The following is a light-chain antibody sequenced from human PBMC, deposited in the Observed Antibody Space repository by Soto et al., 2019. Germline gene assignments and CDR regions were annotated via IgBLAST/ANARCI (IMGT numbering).Light chain of an antibody. CDR2: EVS. J-gene: IGLJ1*01. CDR3: SSYTSSSTYV. V-gene: IGLV2-18*02. Sequence: QPVLTQPPSVSGSPGQSVTISCTGTSSDVGSYNRVSWYQQPPGTAPKLMIYEVSNRPSGVPDRFSGPKSGNTASLTISGLQAEDEADYYCSSYTSSSTYVFGTGTKVTVL. CDR1: SSDVGSYNR.